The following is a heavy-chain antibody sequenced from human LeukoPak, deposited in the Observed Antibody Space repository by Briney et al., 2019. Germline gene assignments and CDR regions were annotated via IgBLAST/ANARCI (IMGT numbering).Heavy chain of an antibody. CDR1: GYTFSSYW. CDR2: IKQDGSEK. CDR3: RYSSGRDY. Sequence: GGSLRLSCADSGYTFSSYWMSWVRQAPGKGLEWVANIKQDGSEKYYVDSVKGRFTISRDNAKNSLYLQMNSLRAEDTAVYYCRYSSGRDYWGQGTLVTVSS. D-gene: IGHD6-19*01. V-gene: IGHV3-7*01. J-gene: IGHJ4*02.